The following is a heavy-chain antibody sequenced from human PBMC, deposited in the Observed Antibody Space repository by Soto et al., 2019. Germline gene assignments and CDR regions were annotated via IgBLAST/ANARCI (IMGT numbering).Heavy chain of an antibody. CDR3: AHKGPEDWPLDY. CDR1: GFSLSTSGVG. J-gene: IGHJ4*02. CDR2: IYWDDSK. V-gene: IGHV2-5*02. Sequence: QITLKESGPKLVRPTQTLTLTCAFSGFSLSTSGVGVGWIRPPPGKALEWLAVIYWDDSKHYSPSLRSRITITNDTSKNQVVLTMTNMDPMDTGTYYCAHKGPEDWPLDYWGQGTLVTVAS. D-gene: IGHD3-9*01.